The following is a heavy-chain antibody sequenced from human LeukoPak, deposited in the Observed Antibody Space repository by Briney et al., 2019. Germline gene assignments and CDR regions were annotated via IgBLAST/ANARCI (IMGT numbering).Heavy chain of an antibody. CDR1: GYSFPSYW. CDR2: IYPGDSDT. D-gene: IGHD3-10*01. J-gene: IGHJ4*02. CDR3: VRLRGSGTYYKSLDY. V-gene: IGHV5-51*01. Sequence: NLGESLKISCKGSGYSFPSYWNGWVRQVPGKGLEWMGIIYPGDSDTRYSPSFQGQVTISADKSISTAYLQWSSLKASDTATYYFVRLRGSGTYYKSLDYWGQGTLVTVSS.